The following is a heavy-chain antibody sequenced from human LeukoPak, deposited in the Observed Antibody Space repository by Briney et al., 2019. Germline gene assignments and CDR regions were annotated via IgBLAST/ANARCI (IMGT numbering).Heavy chain of an antibody. CDR3: ARVRDYDFWSGYYQQAAYYYYMDV. Sequence: NPSETLSLTCTVSGGSISSYYWSWIRQPPGKGPEWIGYIYYSGSTNYNPSLKSRVTISVDTSKNQFSLKLSSVTAADTAVYYCARVRDYDFWSGYYQQAAYYYYMDVWGKGTTVTVSS. CDR1: GGSISSYY. J-gene: IGHJ6*03. CDR2: IYYSGST. V-gene: IGHV4-59*01. D-gene: IGHD3-3*01.